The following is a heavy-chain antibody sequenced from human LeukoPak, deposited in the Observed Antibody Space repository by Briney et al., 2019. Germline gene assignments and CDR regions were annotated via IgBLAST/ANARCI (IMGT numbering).Heavy chain of an antibody. CDR2: ISYDGSNK. CDR1: GFTFSSYE. D-gene: IGHD3-22*01. CDR3: ARDRYYDSSGTFDY. V-gene: IGHV3-30*04. Sequence: PGGSLRLSCAASGFTFSSYEMNWVRQAPGKGLEWVAVISYDGSNKYYADSVKGRFTISRDNSKNTLYLQMNSLRAEDTAVYYCARDRYYDSSGTFDYWGQGTLVTVSS. J-gene: IGHJ4*02.